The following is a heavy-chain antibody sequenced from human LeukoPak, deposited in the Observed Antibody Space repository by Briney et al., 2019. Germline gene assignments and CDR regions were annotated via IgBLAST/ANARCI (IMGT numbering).Heavy chain of an antibody. CDR2: IYYSGST. Sequence: SETLSLTCTVSGGSISSYYWSWIRQPPGKGLEWIGYIYYSGSTNHNPSLKSRVTISVDTSKNQFSLKLSSVTAADTAVYYCASSGYSYAFDIWGQGTMVTVSS. J-gene: IGHJ3*02. CDR1: GGSISSYY. D-gene: IGHD5-18*01. CDR3: ASSGYSYAFDI. V-gene: IGHV4-59*01.